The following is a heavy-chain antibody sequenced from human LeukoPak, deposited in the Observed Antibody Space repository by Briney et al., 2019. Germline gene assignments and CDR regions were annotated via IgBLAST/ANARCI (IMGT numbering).Heavy chain of an antibody. J-gene: IGHJ4*02. Sequence: SETLSLTCTVSGGSISGSFSYWGWIRQPPGKGLEWIGSIYYSGSTYYNPSLESRVTISVDTSKNQFSLKLTSVSAADTAVYYCARRHNRVLWGQGTLVTVSS. V-gene: IGHV4-39*01. D-gene: IGHD1-14*01. CDR2: IYYSGST. CDR1: GGSISGSFSY. CDR3: ARRHNRVL.